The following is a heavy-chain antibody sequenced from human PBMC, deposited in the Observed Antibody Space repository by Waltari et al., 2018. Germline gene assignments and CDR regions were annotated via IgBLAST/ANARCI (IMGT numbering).Heavy chain of an antibody. CDR2: IGSGGTT. J-gene: IGHJ4*02. D-gene: IGHD1-1*01. CDR1: GFPFNKYA. V-gene: IGHV3-23*01. CDR3: AKAGMATGTTRSYFDY. Sequence: EVQLLESGGGLVQPGGSLRRSCAASGFPFNKYAMTWVRQAPGKGLEWVSGIGSGGTTFYADSVKGQFTISRDNSKNTLYLQMNNLRAGDTAVYFCAKAGMATGTTRSYFDYWGQGALVTVSS.